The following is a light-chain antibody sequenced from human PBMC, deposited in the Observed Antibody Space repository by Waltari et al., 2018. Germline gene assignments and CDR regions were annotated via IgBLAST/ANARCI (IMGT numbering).Light chain of an antibody. J-gene: IGLJ1*01. CDR2: EIS. Sequence: QSALTQPASVSGSPGQSITISCTAVNSNVDILHLFSWYQHHPGRNPKLLIYEISPRPSGISIRFSGSTSGNTASLTISGLQPEDEADYFCCSFAGYGIYVFGSGTQVSVL. CDR1: NSNVDILHL. V-gene: IGLV2-23*02. CDR3: CSFAGYGIYV.